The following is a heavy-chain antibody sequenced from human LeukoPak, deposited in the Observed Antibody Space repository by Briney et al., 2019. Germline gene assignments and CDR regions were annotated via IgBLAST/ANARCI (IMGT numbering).Heavy chain of an antibody. V-gene: IGHV4-34*01. D-gene: IGHD5-24*01. J-gene: IGHJ4*03. CDR1: GGSFSRYY. Sequence: SETLSLTCAVYGGSFSRYYWSWIRQSPGKGLERIAEIDHRGDTNYNPSVKSRVTISVDTSKNQFSLKVRSLSAADPAVYYCARGATISETGYFDFWGQGTLVTVSS. CDR3: ARGATISETGYFDF. CDR2: IDHRGDT.